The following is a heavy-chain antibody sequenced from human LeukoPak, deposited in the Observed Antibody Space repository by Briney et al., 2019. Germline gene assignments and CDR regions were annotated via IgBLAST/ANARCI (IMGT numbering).Heavy chain of an antibody. CDR2: IRYDGSNK. CDR1: GFTFSSYG. J-gene: IGHJ6*03. V-gene: IGHV3-30*02. D-gene: IGHD6-6*01. Sequence: GGSLRPSCAASGFTFSSYGMHWVRQAPGKGLEWVAFIRYDGSNKYYADSVKGRFTISRDNSKNTLYLQMNSLRAEDTAVYYCAKTSGSYYYYYMDVWGKGTTVTISS. CDR3: AKTSGSYYYYYMDV.